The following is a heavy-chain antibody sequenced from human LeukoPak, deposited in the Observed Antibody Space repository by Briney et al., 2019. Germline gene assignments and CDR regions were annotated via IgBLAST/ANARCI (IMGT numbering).Heavy chain of an antibody. V-gene: IGHV3-30*04. Sequence: GGSVRLSCAASGFTFRSYAMHWVRQAPGKGLEGVAVISYDGSNKYYADSVKGRFTISRDNSKNTLYLQMNSLRAEDTAVYYCARNTRIAVAGTFDYWGQGTLVTVSS. CDR3: ARNTRIAVAGTFDY. CDR2: ISYDGSNK. D-gene: IGHD6-19*01. CDR1: GFTFRSYA. J-gene: IGHJ4*02.